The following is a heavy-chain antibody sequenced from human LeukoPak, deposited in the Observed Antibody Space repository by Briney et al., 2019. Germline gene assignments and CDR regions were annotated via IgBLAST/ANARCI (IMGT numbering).Heavy chain of an antibody. V-gene: IGHV1-69*04. CDR1: GGTFSSYA. J-gene: IGHJ4*02. Sequence: SVKVSCKASGGTFSSYAISWVRQAPGQGLEWMGRIIPILGIANYAQKFQGRVTITADKSTSTAYMELSSLRSEDTAVYYCARAHFSRGVRSWYLYPFDYWGQGTLVTVSS. D-gene: IGHD6-13*01. CDR2: IIPILGIA. CDR3: ARAHFSRGVRSWYLYPFDY.